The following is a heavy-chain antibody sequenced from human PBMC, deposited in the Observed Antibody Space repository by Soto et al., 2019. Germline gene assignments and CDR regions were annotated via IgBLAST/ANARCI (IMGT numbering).Heavy chain of an antibody. J-gene: IGHJ6*03. D-gene: IGHD2-15*01. Sequence: SETLSLTCTVSGGSISSSSYYWGWIRQPPGKGLEWIGSIYYSGSTYYNPSLKSRVTISVDTSKNQFSLKLSSVTAADTAVYYCVRRVLGYCSGGSCYYYYMDVWGKGTTVTVSS. CDR2: IYYSGST. CDR1: GGSISSSSYY. V-gene: IGHV4-39*01. CDR3: VRRVLGYCSGGSCYYYYMDV.